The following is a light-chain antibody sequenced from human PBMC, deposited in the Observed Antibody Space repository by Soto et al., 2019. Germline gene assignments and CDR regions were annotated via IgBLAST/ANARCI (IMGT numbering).Light chain of an antibody. Sequence: DIVMTQSPLSLPVTPGEPASISCRSSQSLLYRNGLNYLDWYVQKPGQSPQLLIYLGSNRASGVPDRFSGSGSGTDFTLKISRVEAEDVGVYYCMQGLQTPRKFGQGTKGDI. CDR1: QSLLYRNGLNY. J-gene: IGKJ1*01. CDR2: LGS. V-gene: IGKV2-28*01. CDR3: MQGLQTPRK.